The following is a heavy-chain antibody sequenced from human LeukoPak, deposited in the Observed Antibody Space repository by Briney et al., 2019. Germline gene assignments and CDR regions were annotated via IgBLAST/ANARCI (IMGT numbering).Heavy chain of an antibody. CDR3: ARQGGITVFGVAQPGGAFDI. J-gene: IGHJ3*02. V-gene: IGHV1-69*05. CDR1: GGTFSSYA. CDR2: IIPILGTA. D-gene: IGHD3-3*01. Sequence: GASVKVSCKASGGTFSSYAISWVRQAPGQGLEWMGGIIPILGTAKCAQKVQGRVTMSTDESTSTAYMELSSLTSEDSAVYYCARQGGITVFGVAQPGGAFDIWGQGTMVTVSS.